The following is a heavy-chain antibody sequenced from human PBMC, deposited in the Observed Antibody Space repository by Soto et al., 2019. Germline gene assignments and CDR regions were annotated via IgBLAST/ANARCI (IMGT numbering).Heavy chain of an antibody. V-gene: IGHV3-48*01. CDR2: IHRDDGTV. Sequence: HPGGSVRLSCAASGFTFSSYSMNWVRQAPGKGLEWISYIHRDDGTVYYADSVKGRFTISRDNAKNSLFLQMTSLRVEDTADYYCARGAINYYYEYVWGKGTTVTVSS. J-gene: IGHJ6*03. CDR1: GFTFSSYS. CDR3: ARGAINYYYEYV.